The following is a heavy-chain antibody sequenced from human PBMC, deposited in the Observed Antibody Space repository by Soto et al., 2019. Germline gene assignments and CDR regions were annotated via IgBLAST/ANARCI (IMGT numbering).Heavy chain of an antibody. CDR3: ARELRGSSGLRYFDY. V-gene: IGHV1-3*01. Sequence: QVQLVQSGAEVKKPGASVKVSCKASGYTFTSYAMHWVRQAPGQRLEWMGWINAGNGNTKYSQKFQGRVTITRDTYASTAYMELSSLRSEDTAVYYCARELRGSSGLRYFDYWGQGTLVTVSS. D-gene: IGHD5-12*01. J-gene: IGHJ4*02. CDR1: GYTFTSYA. CDR2: INAGNGNT.